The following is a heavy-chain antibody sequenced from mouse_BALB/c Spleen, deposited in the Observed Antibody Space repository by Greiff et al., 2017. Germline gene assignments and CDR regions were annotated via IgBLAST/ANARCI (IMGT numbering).Heavy chain of an antibody. D-gene: IGHD1-1*01. CDR2: IDPSDSYT. V-gene: IGHV1-59*01. CDR3: ARRGFYYGSSLYYFDY. J-gene: IGHJ2*01. Sequence: QVQLQQPGAELVKPGAPVKMSCKASGYTFTSYWMHWVKQRPGQGLEWIGVIDPSDSYTSYNQKFKGKATLTVDTSSSTAYMQLSSLTSEDSAVYYCARRGFYYGSSLYYFDYWGQGTTLTVSS. CDR1: GYTFTSYW.